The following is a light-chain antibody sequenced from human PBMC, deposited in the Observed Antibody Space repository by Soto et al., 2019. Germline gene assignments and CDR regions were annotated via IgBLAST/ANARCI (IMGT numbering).Light chain of an antibody. CDR1: QSISSY. CDR3: QQSYSTPPFT. V-gene: IGKV1-39*01. CDR2: AAS. J-gene: IGKJ5*01. Sequence: IHMTQSPSSLSASVIDRATITCLASQSISSYLNWYQQKPGKAPKLLIYAASSLQSGVPSRFSGSGSGTDFTLTISSLQPEDFATYYCQQSYSTPPFTFGQGTRLEIK.